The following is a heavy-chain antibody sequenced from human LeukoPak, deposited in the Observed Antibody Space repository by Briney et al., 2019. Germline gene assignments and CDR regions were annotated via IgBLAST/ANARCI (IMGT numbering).Heavy chain of an antibody. V-gene: IGHV3-7*01. J-gene: IGHJ3*02. CDR1: GFTFTNSW. CDR2: IKQDGSEK. CDR3: ARDTTTTVAGAFDM. Sequence: GGSLRLSCAASGFTFTNSWMTWVRQAPGKGLECVANIKQDGSEKYYVESVKGRFTISRDNAKNSLHLQMNSLRAEDTAVYYCARDTTTTVAGAFDMWGQGTMVSVSS. D-gene: IGHD6-19*01.